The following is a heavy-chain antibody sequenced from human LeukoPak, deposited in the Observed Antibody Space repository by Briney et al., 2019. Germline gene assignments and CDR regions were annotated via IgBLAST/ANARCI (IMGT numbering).Heavy chain of an antibody. CDR2: INHSGST. D-gene: IGHD3-3*01. CDR3: ARLRFLQRQPHAFDI. V-gene: IGHV4-34*01. CDR1: GGSFSGYY. J-gene: IGHJ3*02. Sequence: SETLSLTCAVYGGSFSGYYWSWIRQPPGKGLEGIGEINHSGSTNYNPSLKSRVTISVDTSKNQFYLKLSSVTAADTAVYYCARLRFLQRQPHAFDIWGQGTMVTVSS.